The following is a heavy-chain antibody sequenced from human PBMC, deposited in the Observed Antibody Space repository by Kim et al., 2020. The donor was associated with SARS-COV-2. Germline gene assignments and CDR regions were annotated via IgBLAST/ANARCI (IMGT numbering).Heavy chain of an antibody. V-gene: IGHV3-73*01. CDR1: GFTFSGSA. J-gene: IGHJ3*02. CDR2: IRSKANGYAT. D-gene: IGHD1-1*01. Sequence: GGSLRLSCAASGFTFSGSAMHWVRQASGKGLAWLGRIRSKANGYATAYTASVRGRFTISRDDSRNTAYLQMNNLKTEDTAVYYCTRVPATTSAFWDAFDIWGHGTKVTVSS. CDR3: TRVPATTSAFWDAFDI.